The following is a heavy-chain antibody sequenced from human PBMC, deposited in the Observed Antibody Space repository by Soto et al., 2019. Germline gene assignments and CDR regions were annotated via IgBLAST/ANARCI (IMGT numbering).Heavy chain of an antibody. V-gene: IGHV4-34*10. CDR3: AENGSYDLVN. CDR1: GDSFGYYY. D-gene: IGHD3-16*01. CDR2: IYHSGST. J-gene: IGHJ4*02. Sequence: SETLSLTCTVSGDSFGYYYWSWFRQPPGKGLEWIGEIYHSGSTNYSPSLKSRVTMSVDKSRNQFSLKLTSVTAADTAVYYCAENGSYDLVNWGQGTRVTVSS.